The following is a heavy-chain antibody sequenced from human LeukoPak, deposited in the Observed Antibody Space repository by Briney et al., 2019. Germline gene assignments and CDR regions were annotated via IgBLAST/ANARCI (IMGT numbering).Heavy chain of an antibody. CDR1: GYTFAGYF. CDR3: ARGVAGVYFYYYMDV. Sequence: GASVKVSCKASGYTFAGYFMHWVRQAPGPGLEWMGWINPNNGDTHYAQKFQGTVTMTRDTSISTAYMELSSLRSDDTAVYYCARGVAGVYFYYYMDVWGKGTTVTVSS. V-gene: IGHV1-2*02. J-gene: IGHJ6*03. CDR2: INPNNGDT. D-gene: IGHD1-14*01.